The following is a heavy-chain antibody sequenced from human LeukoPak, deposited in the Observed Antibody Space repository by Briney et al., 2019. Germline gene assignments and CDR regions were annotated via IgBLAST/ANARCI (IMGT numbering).Heavy chain of an antibody. CDR2: IYTSGST. V-gene: IGHV4-39*07. D-gene: IGHD3-22*01. CDR1: GGSISRSRDY. CDR3: ARGGDYYDSNGPADY. Sequence: SETLSLTCTVSGGSISRSRDYWGWIRQPPGKGLEWIGRIYTSGSTNYNPSLKSRVTISVDTSKNQFSLKLSSATAADTAVYYCARGGDYYDSNGPADYWGQGTLVTVSS. J-gene: IGHJ4*02.